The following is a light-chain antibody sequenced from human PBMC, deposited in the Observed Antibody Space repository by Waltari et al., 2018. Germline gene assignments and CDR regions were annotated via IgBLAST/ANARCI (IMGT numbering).Light chain of an antibody. CDR3: QQSYSTPHT. CDR1: QTINTY. Sequence: DIQMTQSPSSLSASVGAGVTITCRSSQTINTYLNWYQQKPGQAPKLLMFVASTLHSGVPSRFSGTGSGTVFSLTISNLQVEDFATYYCQQSYSTPHTFGQGTKVEIK. V-gene: IGKV1-39*01. CDR2: VAS. J-gene: IGKJ1*01.